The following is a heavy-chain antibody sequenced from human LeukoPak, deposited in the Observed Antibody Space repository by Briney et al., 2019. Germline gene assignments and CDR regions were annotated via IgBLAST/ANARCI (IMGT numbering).Heavy chain of an antibody. CDR2: IKSKTAGGTI. Sequence: GGSLRLSCAASGFTFSNAWMTWGRQAPGKGLEWVGRIKSKTAGGTIDYAAPVKGRFTISRDDSKNTLYLQMNSLKTEDTAVYYCTTGESMVGSTIHIRWADWGQGTLVTVS. D-gene: IGHD1-26*01. J-gene: IGHJ4*02. CDR3: TTGESMVGSTIHIRWAD. CDR1: GFTFSNAW. V-gene: IGHV3-15*01.